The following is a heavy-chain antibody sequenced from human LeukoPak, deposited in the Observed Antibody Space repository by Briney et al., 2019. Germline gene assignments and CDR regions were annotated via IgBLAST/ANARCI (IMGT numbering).Heavy chain of an antibody. CDR2: IYYSGST. V-gene: IGHV4-59*08. CDR1: GGSISSYY. D-gene: IGHD4-23*01. Sequence: SETLSLTCSVSGGSISSYYWSWIRQPPGKGLESIGYIYYSGSTNYNPSLKSRVTISVDTSKNQFSLKLSSVTAADTAVYYCARVDYGGAFWDYWGQGTLVTVSS. J-gene: IGHJ4*02. CDR3: ARVDYGGAFWDY.